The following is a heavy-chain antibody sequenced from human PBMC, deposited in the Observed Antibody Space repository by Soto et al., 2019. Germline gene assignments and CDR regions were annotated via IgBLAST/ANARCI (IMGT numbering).Heavy chain of an antibody. Sequence: ASVKVSCKASGYTFTSYYIHWVRQAPGQGLEWMGIINPRSGITTYAQKFQGRLTMTGDTSTSTVYMELSSLTSEDTAMYNCASSPAYGSSWYGIPPDLSHGMDVWGQGTTVTVSS. J-gene: IGHJ6*02. CDR3: ASSPAYGSSWYGIPPDLSHGMDV. CDR1: GYTFTSYY. V-gene: IGHV1-46*01. D-gene: IGHD6-13*01. CDR2: INPRSGIT.